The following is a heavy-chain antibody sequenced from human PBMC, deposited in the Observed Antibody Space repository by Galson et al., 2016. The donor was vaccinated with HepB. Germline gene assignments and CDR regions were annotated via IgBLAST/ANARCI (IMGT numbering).Heavy chain of an antibody. Sequence: TLSLTCTVSGGSISTDGFYWSWIRQHPGKGLEWIGYIYYSGSTYYNPSLKSRVTMSVDTSKNQFSLKLSSLTAADTAVYYCARDPDILTGYNWFDPWGQGTLVTVSS. CDR1: GGSISTDGFY. CDR3: ARDPDILTGYNWFDP. D-gene: IGHD3-9*01. V-gene: IGHV4-31*03. J-gene: IGHJ5*02. CDR2: IYYSGST.